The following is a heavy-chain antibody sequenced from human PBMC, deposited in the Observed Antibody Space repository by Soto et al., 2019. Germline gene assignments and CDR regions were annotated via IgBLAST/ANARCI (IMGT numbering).Heavy chain of an antibody. J-gene: IGHJ4*02. D-gene: IGHD3-16*01. CDR1: GFTLSSYW. Sequence: GGSLRLSCAASGFTLSSYWMTWVRQAPGKGLELVSRIKYDATSTNYADSVKGRFSISRDNAKNTVYLQMSSLRGDDTAVYYCARGALGSYYFDYWGQGTLVTVSS. CDR3: ARGALGSYYFDY. CDR2: IKYDATST. V-gene: IGHV3-74*01.